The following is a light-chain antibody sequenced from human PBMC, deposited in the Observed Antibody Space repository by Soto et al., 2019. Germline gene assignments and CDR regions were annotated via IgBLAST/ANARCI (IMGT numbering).Light chain of an antibody. CDR3: NSYTSSSTHV. CDR1: SSDIGGFKY. CDR2: DVS. V-gene: IGLV2-14*01. J-gene: IGLJ1*01. Sequence: QSALTQPASVSGSPGQSITISCTGTSSDIGGFKYVSWFQQHPGKALKLMIYDVSNRPSGVSNRFSGSKSGNTASLTISGLQAEDEADYYCNSYTSSSTHVFGTGTKLTVL.